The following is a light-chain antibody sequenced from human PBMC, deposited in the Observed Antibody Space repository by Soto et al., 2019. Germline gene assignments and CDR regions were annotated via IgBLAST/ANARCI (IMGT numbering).Light chain of an antibody. CDR1: SSDVGSYNL. Sequence: QPVLTQPASVSGSPGQSITISCTGTSSDVGSYNLVSWYQQHPGKAPKLMIYGVSKRPSGVSNRFSGSKSGNTASLTISGLQAEDEADYYCCSYAGSSTPNWVFGGGTQLTVL. J-gene: IGLJ3*02. CDR2: GVS. CDR3: CSYAGSSTPNWV. V-gene: IGLV2-23*02.